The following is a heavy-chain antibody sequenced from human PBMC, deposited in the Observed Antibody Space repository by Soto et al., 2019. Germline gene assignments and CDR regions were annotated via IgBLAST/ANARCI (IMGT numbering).Heavy chain of an antibody. D-gene: IGHD4-17*01. CDR1: GFTFSSYA. CDR2: ISGSGGST. Sequence: EVQLLESGGGFVQPGGSLSLSCAASGFTFSSYAMSWVRQAPGKGLEWVSAISGSGGSTYYADSVKGRFTISRDNTKHTQYVPLNSLGAEDTAVYSCAKVAYLDYGEYLGYFYLWGRGSPVTVAS. CDR3: AKVAYLDYGEYLGYFYL. V-gene: IGHV3-23*01. J-gene: IGHJ2*01.